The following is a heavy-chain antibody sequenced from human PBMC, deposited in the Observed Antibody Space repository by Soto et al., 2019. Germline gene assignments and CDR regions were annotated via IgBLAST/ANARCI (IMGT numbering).Heavy chain of an antibody. CDR3: VRDRLGVATAFTFDH. V-gene: IGHV3-7*03. Sequence: GGSLRLGCAAPGFTFNTYWMSWVRQAPGTGLEWVANIKEDGSERNYVDSVKGRFTISRDNAKNSLYLQMDTLREEDTALYYCVRDRLGVATAFTFDHWGQGILVTVSS. J-gene: IGHJ4*02. D-gene: IGHD3-16*01. CDR2: IKEDGSER. CDR1: GFTFNTYW.